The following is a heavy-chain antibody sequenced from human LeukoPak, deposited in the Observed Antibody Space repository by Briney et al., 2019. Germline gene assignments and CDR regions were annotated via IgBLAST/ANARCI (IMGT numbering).Heavy chain of an antibody. D-gene: IGHD5-18*01. CDR1: GFTVSSNY. Sequence: GGSLRLSCAASGFTVSSNYMSWVRQAPGKGLEWVSVIYSGGSTYYADSVKGRFTISRDNSKSTLYIQMNSLRAEDTAVYYCAKDRVDTAMVMDYWGQGTLVTVSS. J-gene: IGHJ4*02. V-gene: IGHV3-53*05. CDR3: AKDRVDTAMVMDY. CDR2: IYSGGST.